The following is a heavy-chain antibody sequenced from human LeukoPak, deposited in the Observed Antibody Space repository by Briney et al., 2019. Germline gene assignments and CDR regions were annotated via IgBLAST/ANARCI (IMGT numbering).Heavy chain of an antibody. V-gene: IGHV3-23*01. CDR2: TSGGGGST. J-gene: IGHJ5*02. D-gene: IGHD1-14*01. CDR1: AFTFSSYA. CDR3: AKGSGINHYHWIDP. Sequence: GGSLRLSCAASAFTFSSYAMNWVRQAPGKGLEWVSGTSGGGGSTYYADSVKGRFTISRDNSKNTLYLQMDSLRAEDTALYYCAKGSGINHYHWIDPWGQGTLVTVSS.